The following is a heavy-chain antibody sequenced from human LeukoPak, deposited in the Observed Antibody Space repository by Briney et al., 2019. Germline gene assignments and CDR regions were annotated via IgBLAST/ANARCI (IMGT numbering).Heavy chain of an antibody. Sequence: HTGGSLRLSCAASGFSFDTYTMPWVRQPPGKGLEWVSLLSWDGGTTYYADSVRGRFTISRDNAKNSLYLQMNSLRAEDTAVYYCARRWHDEPYGMDVWGQGTTVTVSS. CDR2: LSWDGGTT. CDR1: GFSFDTYT. D-gene: IGHD4-23*01. V-gene: IGHV3-43*01. J-gene: IGHJ6*02. CDR3: ARRWHDEPYGMDV.